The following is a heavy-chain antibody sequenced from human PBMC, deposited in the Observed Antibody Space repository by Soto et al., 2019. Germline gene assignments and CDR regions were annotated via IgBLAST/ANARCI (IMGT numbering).Heavy chain of an antibody. V-gene: IGHV4-4*02. D-gene: IGHD1-26*01. CDR1: SGSISTNNW. Sequence: QVQLQESGPGLVKPSGTLSLTCAVSSGSISTNNWWQWVREPPGKALEWIGEIYHTGSTNYSPSLKSRVIMSVDLFKNQVPLTLSSVTAADTAVYYCAREKGTGTYQGFDYWGQGTLVTVS. J-gene: IGHJ4*02. CDR3: AREKGTGTYQGFDY. CDR2: IYHTGST.